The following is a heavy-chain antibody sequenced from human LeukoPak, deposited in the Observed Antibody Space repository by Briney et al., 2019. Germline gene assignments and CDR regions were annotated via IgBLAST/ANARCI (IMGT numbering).Heavy chain of an antibody. CDR3: ARLLYCSDGSCLNWFDA. D-gene: IGHD2-15*01. J-gene: IGHJ5*02. Sequence: ASVKVSCKASGYTFTGYYMHWVRQAPGQGLEWMGWINPNNGDTNYAQKFQGRVAMTRDTSISTAYMELSSLRSDDTAVYYCARLLYCSDGSCLNWFDAWGQGTLVTVSS. CDR1: GYTFTGYY. CDR2: INPNNGDT. V-gene: IGHV1-2*02.